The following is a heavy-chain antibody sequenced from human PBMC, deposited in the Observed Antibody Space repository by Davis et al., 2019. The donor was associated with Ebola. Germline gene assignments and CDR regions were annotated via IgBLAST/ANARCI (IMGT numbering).Heavy chain of an antibody. CDR3: AREMQQSGGGAHDY. CDR1: GYSFSGFG. D-gene: IGHD1-26*01. V-gene: IGHV1-18*01. Sequence: ASVKVSCKTSGYSFSGFGISWVRQAPGQGLEWMGWINSYIHNTNSAQKFKGRFTMTTDTSTRTVYMELRSLTFDDTAIYYCAREMQQSGGGAHDYWGQGTLVIVSP. J-gene: IGHJ4*02. CDR2: INSYIHNT.